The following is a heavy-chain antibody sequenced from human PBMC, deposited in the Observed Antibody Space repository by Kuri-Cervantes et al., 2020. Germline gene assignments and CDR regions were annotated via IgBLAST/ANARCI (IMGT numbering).Heavy chain of an antibody. CDR2: IYYSGST. CDR1: GGSISSYY. Sequence: GSLRLSCTVSGGSISSYYWSWIRQPPGKGLEWIGYIYYSGSTNYNPSLRSRVTMSVDTSKNQFSLKLSSVTAADTAVYYCARGPWFGDKVSQHYYYGMDVWGQGTTVTVSS. CDR3: ARGPWFGDKVSQHYYYGMDV. J-gene: IGHJ6*02. V-gene: IGHV4-59*12. D-gene: IGHD3-10*01.